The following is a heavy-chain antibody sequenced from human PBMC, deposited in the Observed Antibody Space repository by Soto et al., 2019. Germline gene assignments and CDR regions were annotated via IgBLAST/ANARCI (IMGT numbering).Heavy chain of an antibody. CDR3: ARDVNGGFCGA. D-gene: IGHD2-21*01. J-gene: IGHJ5*02. CDR1: GFTFSSYS. Sequence: EVQLVESGGGLVKPGGSLRLSCAASGFTFSSYSMNWVRQAPGKGLVWVSTISSRNNDMYYVDSVKGRFTISRDNAMNSVYLQTNSRRADDTAVYYCARDVNGGFCGAWGQGTLVTVSS. V-gene: IGHV3-21*01. CDR2: ISSRNNDM.